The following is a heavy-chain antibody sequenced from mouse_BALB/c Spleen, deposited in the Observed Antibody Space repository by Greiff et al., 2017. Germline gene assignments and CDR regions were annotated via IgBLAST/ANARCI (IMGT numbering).Heavy chain of an antibody. D-gene: IGHD2-1*01. CDR2: ISSGSSTI. CDR3: ARRDGNYVFDY. Sequence: EVQLVESGGGLVQPGGSRKLSCAASGFTFSSFGMHWVRQAPEKGLEWVAYISSGSSTIYYADTVKGRFTISRDNPKNTLFLQMTSLRSEDTAMYYCARRDGNYVFDYWGQGTTLTVSS. J-gene: IGHJ2*01. V-gene: IGHV5-17*02. CDR1: GFTFSSFG.